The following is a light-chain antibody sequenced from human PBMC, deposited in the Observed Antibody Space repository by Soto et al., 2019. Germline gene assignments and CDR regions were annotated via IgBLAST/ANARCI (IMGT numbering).Light chain of an antibody. J-gene: IGKJ5*01. V-gene: IGKV3-20*01. CDR3: QQYNNWPAIT. CDR1: QSVSGSF. CDR2: GAS. Sequence: EIVLTQSPGTLSLSPGERATLFCRASQSVSGSFLAWYQQKPCQAPRLLIYGASSRTTGIPDRFSGSGSGTDFTLTISSLQSEDFAVYYGQQYNNWPAITVGQGTRLEIK.